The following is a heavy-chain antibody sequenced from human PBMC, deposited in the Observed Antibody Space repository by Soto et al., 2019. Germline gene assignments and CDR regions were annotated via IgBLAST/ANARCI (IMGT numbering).Heavy chain of an antibody. CDR1: GGSISSNNYY. J-gene: IGHJ4*02. Sequence: QLQLQESGPGLVKPSETLSLTCFVSGGSISSNNYYWGWIRQPPGKGLEWIGSMSYSRSTYYNPSLKSRVTLSVDTFYNQFSLQLTSVTAADTAVYYCASPLRPTNWGAGHSDYWGQGPLVTVSS. D-gene: IGHD7-27*01. V-gene: IGHV4-39*01. CDR2: MSYSRST. CDR3: ASPLRPTNWGAGHSDY.